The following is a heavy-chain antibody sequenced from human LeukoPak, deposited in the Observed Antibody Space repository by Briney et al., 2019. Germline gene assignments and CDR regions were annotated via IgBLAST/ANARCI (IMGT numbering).Heavy chain of an antibody. D-gene: IGHD3-22*01. CDR1: GGSFSGYY. CDR2: INHSGST. CDR3: ATGRPSYYYDSSGYEFDP. J-gene: IGHJ5*02. V-gene: IGHV4-34*01. Sequence: SETLSLTCAVYGGSFSGYYWSWIRQPPGMGLEWIGEINHSGSTNYNPSLKSRVTISVDTSKNQFSLKLSSVTAADTAVYYRATGRPSYYYDSSGYEFDPWGQGTLVTVSS.